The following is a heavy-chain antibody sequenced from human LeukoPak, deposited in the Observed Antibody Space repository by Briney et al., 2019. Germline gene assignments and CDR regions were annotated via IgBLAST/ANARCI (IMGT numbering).Heavy chain of an antibody. Sequence: SETLSLTCTVPGGSISSYYWSWIRQPPGKGLECIVYISNSGRTNYNPSLKSRVTISADTSKKQLSLKLSSVNAGDTAVYSCARLGQPNAFDIWGQGTMVTVSS. V-gene: IGHV4-59*08. CDR3: ARLGQPNAFDI. CDR1: GGSISSYY. D-gene: IGHD3-16*01. J-gene: IGHJ3*02. CDR2: ISNSGRT.